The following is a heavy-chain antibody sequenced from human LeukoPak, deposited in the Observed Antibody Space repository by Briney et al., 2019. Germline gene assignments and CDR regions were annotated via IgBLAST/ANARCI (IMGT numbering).Heavy chain of an antibody. CDR1: GDSISRSG. J-gene: IGHJ6*03. V-gene: IGHV3-21*01. CDR2: ISSSSSYI. Sequence: ETLSLTCTVSGDSISRSGSYWGWIRQPPGKGLEWVSSISSSSSYIYYADSVKGRFTISRDNAKNSLYLQMNSLRAEDTAVYYCARPPGGYCSSTSCYTDYYYYYMDVWGKGTTVTVSS. D-gene: IGHD2-2*02. CDR3: ARPPGGYCSSTSCYTDYYYYYMDV.